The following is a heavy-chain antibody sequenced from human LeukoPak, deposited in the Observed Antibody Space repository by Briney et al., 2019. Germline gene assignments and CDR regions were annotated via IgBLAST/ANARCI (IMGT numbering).Heavy chain of an antibody. D-gene: IGHD2-2*01. Sequence: GESLRLSCAASGFTFSHYGMHWVRQAPGKGLEWVAVIWYDGSNEYYADSVKGQFTISRDNSKNTLYLQMNSLRSEDTAVYYCARPGCSSTSCSSDAFDIWGQGTMVTVSS. V-gene: IGHV3-33*01. CDR2: IWYDGSNE. CDR3: ARPGCSSTSCSSDAFDI. CDR1: GFTFSHYG. J-gene: IGHJ3*02.